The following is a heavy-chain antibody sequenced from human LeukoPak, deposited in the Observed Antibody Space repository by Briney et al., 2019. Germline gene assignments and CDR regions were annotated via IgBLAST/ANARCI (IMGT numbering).Heavy chain of an antibody. CDR3: ATAVSHCYGMDV. Sequence: GASVKVSCKVSGYTLTELSMHWVRQAPGKGLEWMGGFDPEDGETIYAQKFQGRVTMTEDTSTDTAYMELSSLRSEDTAVYYCATAVSHCYGMDVWGQGTTVTVSS. V-gene: IGHV1-24*01. J-gene: IGHJ6*02. CDR1: GYTLTELS. CDR2: FDPEDGET.